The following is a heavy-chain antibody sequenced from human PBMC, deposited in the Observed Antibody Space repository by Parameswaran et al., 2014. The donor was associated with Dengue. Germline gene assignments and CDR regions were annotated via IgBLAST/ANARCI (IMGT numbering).Heavy chain of an antibody. J-gene: IGHJ6*03. CDR2: IYYSGST. CDR3: ARSQNYYYYYMDV. Sequence: VRQAPGKGLEWIGYIYYSGSTNYNPSLKSRVTISVDTSKNQFSLKLSSVTAADTAVYYCARSQNYYYYYMDVVGQRDHGHRLL. V-gene: IGHV4-59*01.